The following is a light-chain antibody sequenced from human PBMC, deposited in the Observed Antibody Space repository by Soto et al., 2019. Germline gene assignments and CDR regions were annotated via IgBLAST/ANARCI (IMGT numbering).Light chain of an antibody. J-gene: IGKJ1*01. Sequence: EIVLTQSPGTLSLSPGERATLSCRASQSVSNYLVWYQQKPGHASRLLISGASSRATGIPDRFSGSGSGTEFTLTIRRLEPEDFAVYYCQQYGGSPQTFGQGTKVEIK. CDR1: QSVSNY. V-gene: IGKV3-20*01. CDR3: QQYGGSPQT. CDR2: GAS.